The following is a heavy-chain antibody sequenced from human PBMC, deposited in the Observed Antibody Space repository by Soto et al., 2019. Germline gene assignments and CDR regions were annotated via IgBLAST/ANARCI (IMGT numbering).Heavy chain of an antibody. Sequence: GGSLRLSCAASGFSFTNFAMSWVRQAPGKGLEWVAGIGASGDITWYADSVKGRLSISRDNSKNTLYLQLNSLRFEDTAVYYCEKDDFTDRGDDYFDYWGPGTLVTV. J-gene: IGHJ4*02. CDR2: IGASGDIT. CDR3: EKDDFTDRGDDYFDY. D-gene: IGHD2-21*02. V-gene: IGHV3-23*01. CDR1: GFSFTNFA.